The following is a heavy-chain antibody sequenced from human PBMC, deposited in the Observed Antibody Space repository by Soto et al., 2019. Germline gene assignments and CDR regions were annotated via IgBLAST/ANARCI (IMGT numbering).Heavy chain of an antibody. J-gene: IGHJ4*02. CDR3: ARGRGMAYFDY. CDR2: IYSGGST. V-gene: IGHV3-53*01. CDR1: GFTVSSNY. Sequence: EAQLVESGGGLIQPGGSLRLSCAASGFTVSSNYMSRVRQAPRKGLEWVSVIYSGGSTYYADSVKGRFTISRDNSKNTLYLQRNSLRAEDTAVYYCARGRGMAYFDYWGQGTLVTVSS. D-gene: IGHD1-20*01.